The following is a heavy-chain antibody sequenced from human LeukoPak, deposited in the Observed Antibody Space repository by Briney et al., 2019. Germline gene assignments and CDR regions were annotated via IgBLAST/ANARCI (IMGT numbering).Heavy chain of an antibody. CDR3: PTGIQWELPLDY. J-gene: IGHJ4*02. Sequence: GGSLRLSCAASGFTFTSYAMSWVSQAPGKGMEWVSAISGNGGKTYYADSVKGRFTISRDNSKNTLYLQMNSLRAEDTAVYYCPTGIQWELPLDYWGQGTLVTVSS. D-gene: IGHD1-26*01. CDR1: GFTFTSYA. CDR2: ISGNGGKT. V-gene: IGHV3-23*01.